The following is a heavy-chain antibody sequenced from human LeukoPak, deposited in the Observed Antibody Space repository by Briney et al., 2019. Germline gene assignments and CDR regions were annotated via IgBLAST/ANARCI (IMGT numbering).Heavy chain of an antibody. CDR1: GYTFTSYG. D-gene: IGHD5-18*01. Sequence: ASVKVSCKASGYTFTSYGISWVRQAPGQGLEWMGWISAYNGNTNYAQKLQGRVTMTTDTSTSTAYMELRSLRSDDTAVYYCARDISRGYSYERSFDYWGQGTLVTVSS. CDR3: ARDISRGYSYERSFDY. J-gene: IGHJ4*02. CDR2: ISAYNGNT. V-gene: IGHV1-18*01.